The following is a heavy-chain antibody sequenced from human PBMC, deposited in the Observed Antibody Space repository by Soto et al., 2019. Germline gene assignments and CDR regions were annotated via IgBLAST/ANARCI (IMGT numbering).Heavy chain of an antibody. CDR2: IYHSGST. V-gene: IGHV4-30-2*01. CDR3: AYRGYDFWSGYLGSFDY. D-gene: IGHD3-3*01. J-gene: IGHJ4*02. CDR1: GGSISSAGYS. Sequence: QLQLQESGSGLVKPSQTLSLTCAVSGGSISSAGYSWSWIRQPPGKGLEWIGYIYHSGSTYYNPSLKSRVTISVDRSKNQFSLKLSSVTAADTAVYYCAYRGYDFWSGYLGSFDYWGQGTLVTVSS.